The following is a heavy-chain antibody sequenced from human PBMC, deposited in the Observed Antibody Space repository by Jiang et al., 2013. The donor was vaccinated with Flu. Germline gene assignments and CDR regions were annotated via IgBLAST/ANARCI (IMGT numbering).Heavy chain of an antibody. CDR1: GYSISSGYY. J-gene: IGHJ6*02. D-gene: IGHD1-26*01. V-gene: IGHV4-38-2*02. Sequence: YGSGLVKPSETLSLTCTVPGYSISSGYYWGWIRQPPGKGLEWIGSIYHSGSTYYNPSLKSRVTISVDTSKNQFSLKLSSVTAADTAVYYCARAVGATNYYYYYGMDVWGQGTTVTVSS. CDR2: IYHSGST. CDR3: ARAVGATNYYYYYGMDV.